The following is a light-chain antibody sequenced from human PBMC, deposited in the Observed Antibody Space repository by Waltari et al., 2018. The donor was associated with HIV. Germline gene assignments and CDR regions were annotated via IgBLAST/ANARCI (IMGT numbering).Light chain of an antibody. CDR1: ALSKQF. CDR2: KDT. J-gene: IGLJ3*02. V-gene: IGLV3-25*03. Sequence: SYILTQPPSVSVSPGQTANITCSGDALSKQFAYWYQQKSGQAPVLVISKDTERPLGVPERFSGSSSGANVTLTITGAQAEDEADFYCQSADTSGTVVFGGGTKLTVL. CDR3: QSADTSGTVV.